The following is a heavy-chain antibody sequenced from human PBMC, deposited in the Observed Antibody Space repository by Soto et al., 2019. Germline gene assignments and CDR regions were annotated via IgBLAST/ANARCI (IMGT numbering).Heavy chain of an antibody. CDR2: ISPSNGST. D-gene: IGHD3-9*01. Sequence: ASVKVSCKASVYTFTSYGMSWVRQAPGQGLEWMGLISPSNGSTNYAQKFQGRVTMTRDTSTSTVYMELSSLRSEDTAVYYCARDRPDTYFDYWGQGTLVTVSS. J-gene: IGHJ4*02. CDR1: VYTFTSYG. V-gene: IGHV1-18*01. CDR3: ARDRPDTYFDY.